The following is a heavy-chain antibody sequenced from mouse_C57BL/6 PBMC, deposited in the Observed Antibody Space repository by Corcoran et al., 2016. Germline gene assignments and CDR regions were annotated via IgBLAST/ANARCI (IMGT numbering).Heavy chain of an antibody. D-gene: IGHD1-1*01. CDR3: ARGNYYGSRSDWYFDV. Sequence: QIQLVQSGPERKKPGETVKISCKASGYTFTTYGMSWMRQAPGKGLKWMGWINTYSGVPTYADDFKGRFAFSLETSASTAYLQINNLKNEDTATYFCARGNYYGSRSDWYFDVGGTGTTVTVSS. CDR2: INTYSGVP. J-gene: IGHJ1*03. CDR1: GYTFTTYG. V-gene: IGHV9-3*01.